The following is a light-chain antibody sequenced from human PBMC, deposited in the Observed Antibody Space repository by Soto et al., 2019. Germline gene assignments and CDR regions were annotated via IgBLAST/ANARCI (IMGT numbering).Light chain of an antibody. CDR2: DAS. J-gene: IGKJ1*01. CDR1: QSVGSN. CDR3: QQRGNWWT. Sequence: EIVMTQSPATLSLSPGERATLSCRASQSVGSNLAWYQQKPGQAPRLRIYDASNRATGIPARLSGSGSGTDFTLTISSIEPEDFAVYYCQQRGNWWTFGQGTKVDIK. V-gene: IGKV3-11*01.